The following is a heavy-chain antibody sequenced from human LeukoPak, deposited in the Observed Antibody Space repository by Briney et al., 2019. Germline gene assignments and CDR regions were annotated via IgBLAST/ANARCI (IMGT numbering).Heavy chain of an antibody. Sequence: SETLSLTCTVSGDSISSYYWSWIRQPPEKGLEWIGYIYYSGSTNYNPSLKSRVTISVDTSKNQYSLKLTSVTAADTAVYYCARLYYYAGSNAFDIWGQGTMVTVSS. CDR1: GDSISSYY. V-gene: IGHV4-59*08. CDR3: ARLYYYAGSNAFDI. CDR2: IYYSGST. D-gene: IGHD3-10*01. J-gene: IGHJ3*02.